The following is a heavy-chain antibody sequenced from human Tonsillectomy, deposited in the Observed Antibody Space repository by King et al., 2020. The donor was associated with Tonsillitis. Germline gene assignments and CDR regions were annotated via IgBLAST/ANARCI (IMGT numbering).Heavy chain of an antibody. J-gene: IGHJ3*02. V-gene: IGHV3-21*01. D-gene: IGHD1-26*01. CDR1: GLTFSSYS. CDR2: ISSGSTYI. Sequence: EVQLVESGGGLVKPGGSLRLSCAASGLTFSSYSMTWVRQAPGKGLEWVSLISSGSTYIYYADSVKGRFTISRDNAKNSLNLQMNSLRAEDTAVYYCARGGGGASKDAFDIWGQGTMVTVS. CDR3: ARGGGGASKDAFDI.